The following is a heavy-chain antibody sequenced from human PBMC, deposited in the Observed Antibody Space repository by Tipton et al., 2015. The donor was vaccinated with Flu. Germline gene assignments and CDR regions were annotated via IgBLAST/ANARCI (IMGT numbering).Heavy chain of an antibody. CDR3: ARAIAVAGRGHWFDP. CDR2: IFPGDSDT. CDR1: GYSFTSYW. D-gene: IGHD6-19*01. Sequence: QLVQSGAEVKKPGESLKISCKGSGYSFTSYWIGWVRQMPGKGMECMGIIFPGDSDTRYSPSFQGHVTISADKSISTAYLQWSSLKASDTAMYYCARAIAVAGRGHWFDPWGQGTLVTVSS. J-gene: IGHJ5*02. V-gene: IGHV5-51*01.